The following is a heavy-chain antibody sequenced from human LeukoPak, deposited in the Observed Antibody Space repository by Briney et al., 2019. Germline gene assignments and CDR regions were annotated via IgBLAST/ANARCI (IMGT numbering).Heavy chain of an antibody. Sequence: ASVKVSCKTSGDTFSDYTVNSVRQGPRQGLWWMGRIIPILVIATYAPTFQDRDTISPDTSTSTACMDISSVRCEDTAVYYCARGRYYGSGSKNWLDSWGQGTPVTVSS. V-gene: IGHV1-69*02. D-gene: IGHD3-10*01. CDR2: IIPILVIA. CDR1: GDTFSDYT. J-gene: IGHJ5*01. CDR3: ARGRYYGSGSKNWLDS.